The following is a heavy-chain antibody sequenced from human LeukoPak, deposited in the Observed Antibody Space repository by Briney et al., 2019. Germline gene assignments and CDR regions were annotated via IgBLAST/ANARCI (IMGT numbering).Heavy chain of an antibody. D-gene: IGHD5-18*01. V-gene: IGHV3-23*01. Sequence: SGGSLRLSCAASGFTFSSYAMSWVRQAPGKGLEWVSAISGSGGSTYYADSVKGRFTISRDNSKNTLYLQTNSLRAEDTAVYYCAKGGIDTAMVNYYYYGMDVWGQGTTVTVSS. J-gene: IGHJ6*02. CDR1: GFTFSSYA. CDR2: ISGSGGST. CDR3: AKGGIDTAMVNYYYYGMDV.